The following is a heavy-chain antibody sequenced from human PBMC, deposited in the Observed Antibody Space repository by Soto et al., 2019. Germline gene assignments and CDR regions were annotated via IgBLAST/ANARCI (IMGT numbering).Heavy chain of an antibody. D-gene: IGHD6-6*01. Sequence: PGESLKISCKGSGYSYTSYWIGWVRQRPGRGLEWMGIINPADSETNYGPSFQGQVTISADRSTSTAFLQWSSLKASDTAMYYCVRRAEGRPGDGYYYVALDVWGQGTTVTVSS. CDR1: GYSYTSYW. V-gene: IGHV5-51*01. CDR2: INPADSET. J-gene: IGHJ6*02. CDR3: VRRAEGRPGDGYYYVALDV.